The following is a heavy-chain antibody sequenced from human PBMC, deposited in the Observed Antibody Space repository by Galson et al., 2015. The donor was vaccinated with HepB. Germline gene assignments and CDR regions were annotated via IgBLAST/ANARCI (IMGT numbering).Heavy chain of an antibody. J-gene: IGHJ3*02. Sequence: SLKLSCAASGFTFSSYGMHWVRQAPSKGLEWVAVIWYDGSNKYYADSVKGRFTISRDNSKNTLYLQMNSLRAEDTAVYYCARDRRWERRVSAFDIWGQGTMVTVSS. CDR2: IWYDGSNK. V-gene: IGHV3-33*01. D-gene: IGHD1-26*01. CDR3: ARDRRWERRVSAFDI. CDR1: GFTFSSYG.